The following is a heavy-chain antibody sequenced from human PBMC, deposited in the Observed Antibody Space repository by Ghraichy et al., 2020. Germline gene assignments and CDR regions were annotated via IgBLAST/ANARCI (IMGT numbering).Heavy chain of an antibody. J-gene: IGHJ4*02. V-gene: IGHV4-39*01. Sequence: SETLSLTCTVSGGSVSSSSYYWGWIRQPPGEGLEWIGSIYYSGSTYYNPSLKSRVTISVDTSKNQFSLKLSSVTAADTAVYYCARAYYGSGSYYDYWGQGTLVTVSS. CDR2: IYYSGST. CDR3: ARAYYGSGSYYDY. CDR1: GGSVSSSSYY. D-gene: IGHD3-10*01.